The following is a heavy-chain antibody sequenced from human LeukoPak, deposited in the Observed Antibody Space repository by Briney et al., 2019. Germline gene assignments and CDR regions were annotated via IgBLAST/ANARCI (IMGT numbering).Heavy chain of an antibody. CDR1: GYSMSSGYY. CDR3: ARVGYNWNLWFDF. V-gene: IGHV4-38-2*02. Sequence: SETLSLTCTVSGYSMSSGYYWGWIRQPPGKGLQWIGSIFHSGNSYYNPSLKSRVTISVDTSKNQFSLKVNSVTAADTAVYYCARVGYNWNLWFDFWGQGTTVTVSS. D-gene: IGHD1-7*01. CDR2: IFHSGNS. J-gene: IGHJ3*01.